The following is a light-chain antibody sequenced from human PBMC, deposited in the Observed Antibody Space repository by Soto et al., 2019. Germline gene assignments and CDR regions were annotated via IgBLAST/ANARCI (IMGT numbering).Light chain of an antibody. CDR2: GAP. J-gene: IGKJ5*01. CDR1: QSLSSN. CDR3: QQYNNWPPAIT. Sequence: EIVMMQSPATLSVSPGERATLSCRASQSLSSNLAWYQQKPGQAPRLLIYGAPTRATGIPARFSGSGSGTEFTLTISSLQSEDFAVYYCQQYNNWPPAITFGQGTRLEIK. V-gene: IGKV3-15*01.